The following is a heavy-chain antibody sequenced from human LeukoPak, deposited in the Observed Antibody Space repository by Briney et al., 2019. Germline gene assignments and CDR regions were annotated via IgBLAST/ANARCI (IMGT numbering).Heavy chain of an antibody. V-gene: IGHV1-2*02. CDR1: GYTFTSYA. CDR2: INPNSGGT. J-gene: IGHJ4*02. D-gene: IGHD2-2*01. CDR3: ARHDCSSTSCPVYY. Sequence: ASVKVSCKASGYTFTSYAMHWVRQAPGQRLEWMGWINPNSGGTNYAQKFQGRVTMTRDTSISTAYMELSRLRSDDTAVYYCARHDCSSTSCPVYYWGQGTLVTVSS.